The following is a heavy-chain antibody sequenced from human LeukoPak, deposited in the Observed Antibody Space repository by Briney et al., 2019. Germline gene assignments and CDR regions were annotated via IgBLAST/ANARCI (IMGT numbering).Heavy chain of an antibody. CDR1: GFTFSSYE. Sequence: GGPLRLSCAASGFTFSSYEMNWVRQAPGKGLEWVSYISSSGSTIYYADSVKGRFTISRDNAKNSLYLQMNSLRAEDTAVYYCAKLVRGVIAWFDPWGQGTLVTVSS. D-gene: IGHD3-10*01. J-gene: IGHJ5*02. CDR3: AKLVRGVIAWFDP. V-gene: IGHV3-48*03. CDR2: ISSSGSTI.